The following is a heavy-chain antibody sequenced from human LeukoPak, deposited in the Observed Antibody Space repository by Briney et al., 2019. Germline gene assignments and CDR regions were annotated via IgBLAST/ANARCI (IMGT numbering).Heavy chain of an antibody. V-gene: IGHV3-30*02. J-gene: IGHJ4*02. CDR2: IRYDGSNK. D-gene: IGHD1-1*01. Sequence: GGSLRLSCAASGFTFSSYGMHWVRQAPGKGLEGVAFIRYDGSNKYYADSVKGRFTISRDNSKNTLYLQMNSLRAEDTAVYYCAKDRKQLLDYWGQGTLVTVSS. CDR1: GFTFSSYG. CDR3: AKDRKQLLDY.